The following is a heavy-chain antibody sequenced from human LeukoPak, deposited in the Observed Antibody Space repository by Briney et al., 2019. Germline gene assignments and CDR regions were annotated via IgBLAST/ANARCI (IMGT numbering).Heavy chain of an antibody. V-gene: IGHV3-30*04. D-gene: IGHD3-9*01. Sequence: PGGSLRLSCAASGFTFSSYAMHWVRQAPGKGLEWVAVISYDGSNKYYADSVKGRFTISRDNSKNTLYLQMNSLRAEDTAVYYCARGLVLRYFDWLLLDPNDAFDIWGQGTTVTVSS. CDR3: ARGLVLRYFDWLLLDPNDAFDI. J-gene: IGHJ3*02. CDR1: GFTFSSYA. CDR2: ISYDGSNK.